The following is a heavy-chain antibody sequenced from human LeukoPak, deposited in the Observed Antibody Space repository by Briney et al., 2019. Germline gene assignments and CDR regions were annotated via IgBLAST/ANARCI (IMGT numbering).Heavy chain of an antibody. CDR1: GFTFSSYA. CDR3: AKRWGSGWPNFDY. CDR2: ISGGGGST. V-gene: IGHV3-23*01. J-gene: IGHJ4*02. D-gene: IGHD6-19*01. Sequence: GGSLRLSCAASGFTFSSYAMSWVRQAPGKGLEWVSAISGGGGSTYYAGSVKGRFTISRDNSKNTLYLQMNSLRAEDTAVYYCAKRWGSGWPNFDYWGQGTLVTVSS.